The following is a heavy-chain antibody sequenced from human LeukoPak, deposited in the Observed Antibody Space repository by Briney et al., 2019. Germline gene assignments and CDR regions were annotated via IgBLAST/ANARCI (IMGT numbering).Heavy chain of an antibody. D-gene: IGHD6-25*01. V-gene: IGHV3-7*03. Sequence: SGGSLRLSCAVSGFTFSGFWMSWSRQAPGKGLEWVASINSDGSEGYYADVVKGRFTISRDNAKNSLYLQINSLRAEDTAVYYCARISGDYVDYWGQGTLVTVSS. J-gene: IGHJ4*02. CDR1: GFTFSGFW. CDR3: ARISGDYVDY. CDR2: INSDGSEG.